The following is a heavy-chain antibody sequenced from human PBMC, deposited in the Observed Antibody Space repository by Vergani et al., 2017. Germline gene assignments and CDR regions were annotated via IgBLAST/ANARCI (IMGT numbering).Heavy chain of an antibody. CDR1: GYTFTGYY. CDR3: ARDYGYYGSGTYYNIDY. CDR2: INPNNGDT. V-gene: IGHV1-2*02. D-gene: IGHD3-10*01. J-gene: IGHJ4*02. Sequence: QVQLVQSGAEVKKPGASVKVSCKASGYTFTGYYMHWVRQAPGQGLEWMGWINPNNGDTNYAQKFQGRVTMTRDTSISTAYMELSRLRSDDTDVYYCARDYGYYGSGTYYNIDYWGQGTLVTVSS.